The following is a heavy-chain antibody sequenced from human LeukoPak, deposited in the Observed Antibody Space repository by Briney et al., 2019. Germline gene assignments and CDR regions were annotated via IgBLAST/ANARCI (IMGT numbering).Heavy chain of an antibody. J-gene: IGHJ4*02. CDR1: GYTFSSYS. CDR3: ARLRRNSDRSGYYYYYDY. V-gene: IGHV3-21*01. CDR2: ISFGSNYI. D-gene: IGHD3-22*01. Sequence: PGGSLRLSCAASGYTFSSYSINWVRQAPGKGLEWVSSISFGSNYIYYADSVRGRFSISRDDARNSLYLQMDSLRGDDTAVYYCARLRRNSDRSGYYYYYDYWGQGTLVTVSS.